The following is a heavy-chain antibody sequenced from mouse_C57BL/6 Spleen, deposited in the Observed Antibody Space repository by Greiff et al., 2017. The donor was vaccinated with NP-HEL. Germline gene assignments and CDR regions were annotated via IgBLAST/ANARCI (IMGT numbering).Heavy chain of an antibody. J-gene: IGHJ4*01. CDR1: GYTFTNYW. Sequence: VKLMESGAELVRPGTSVKMSCKASGYTFTNYWIGWAKQRPGHGLEWIGDIYPGGGYTNYNEKFKCKATLTADKSSSTAYMQFSSLTSEDSAIYYCARKDDYSYAMDYWGQGTSVTVSS. V-gene: IGHV1-63*01. CDR2: IYPGGGYT. CDR3: ARKDDYSYAMDY. D-gene: IGHD2-4*01.